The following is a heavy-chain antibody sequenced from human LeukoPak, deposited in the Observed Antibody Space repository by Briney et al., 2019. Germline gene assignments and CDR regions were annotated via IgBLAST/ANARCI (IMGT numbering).Heavy chain of an antibody. J-gene: IGHJ4*02. Sequence: PSETLSLTCTVSGGSITNYYWSWIRQPPGKGLEWIGYIYHSGNTYYNPSLKSRITILLDTSNSQFSLKLTSVTAADTAVYYCARWEGGGYPPFDYWGQGTLVTVSS. CDR2: IYHSGNT. CDR1: GGSITNYY. D-gene: IGHD3-22*01. V-gene: IGHV4-59*01. CDR3: ARWEGGGYPPFDY.